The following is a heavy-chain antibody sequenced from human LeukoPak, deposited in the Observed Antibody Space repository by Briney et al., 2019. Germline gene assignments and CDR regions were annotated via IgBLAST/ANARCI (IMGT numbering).Heavy chain of an antibody. CDR1: GGSISSYY. J-gene: IGHJ3*02. CDR2: IYYSGST. D-gene: IGHD2-15*01. V-gene: IGHV4-59*08. CDR3: ARHLLGGGLDAFDI. Sequence: PSETLSLTCTVSGGSISSYYWSWIRQPPGKGLEWIGYIYYSGSTNYNPSLKSRVTISVDTSNNQFSLKLSSVTAADTAVYYCARHLLGGGLDAFDIWGQGTMVTVSS.